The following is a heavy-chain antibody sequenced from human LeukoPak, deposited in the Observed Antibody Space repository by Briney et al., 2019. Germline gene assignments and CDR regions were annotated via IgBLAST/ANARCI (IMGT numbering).Heavy chain of an antibody. J-gene: IGHJ4*02. CDR3: ARALTQEQWLVGGY. CDR2: VSYDGSNK. D-gene: IGHD6-19*01. Sequence: GRSLRLSCAASGFTFGNYTIRWVRQAPGKGLEWVAVVSYDGSNKYYADSVKGRFTISRDNSKNTLYLQMNSLRAEDTAVYYCARALTQEQWLVGGYWGQGTLVTVSS. CDR1: GFTFGNYT. V-gene: IGHV3-30-3*01.